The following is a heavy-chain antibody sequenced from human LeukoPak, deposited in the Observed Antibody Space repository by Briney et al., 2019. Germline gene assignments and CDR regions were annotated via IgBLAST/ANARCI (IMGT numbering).Heavy chain of an antibody. V-gene: IGHV4-34*01. CDR2: INHSGST. CDR1: GGSFSGYY. J-gene: IGHJ5*02. D-gene: IGHD3-10*01. Sequence: SETLSLTCAVYGGSFSGYYWSWIRQPPGKGLEWIGEINHSGSTNYNPSLKSRGTISVDTSKNQFSLKLSSVTAADTAVYYCARSMVRGVIRGERVDPWGQGTLVTVSS. CDR3: ARSMVRGVIRGERVDP.